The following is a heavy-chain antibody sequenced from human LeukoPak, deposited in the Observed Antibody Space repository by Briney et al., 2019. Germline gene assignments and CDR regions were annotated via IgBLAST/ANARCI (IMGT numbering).Heavy chain of an antibody. V-gene: IGHV4-34*01. CDR1: GGSFSGYY. Sequence: SETLSLTCAVYGGSFSGYYWSWIRQPPGKGLEWIGEINHSGSTNYNPSLKSRVTISVDTSKNQFSLKLSSVTAADTAVYHCARVGRDYYGSGSYYYYYYGMDVWGQGTTVTVSS. J-gene: IGHJ6*02. D-gene: IGHD3-10*01. CDR2: INHSGST. CDR3: ARVGRDYYGSGSYYYYYYGMDV.